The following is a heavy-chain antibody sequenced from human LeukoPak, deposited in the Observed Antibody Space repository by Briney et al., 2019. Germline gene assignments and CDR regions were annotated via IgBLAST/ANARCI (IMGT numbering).Heavy chain of an antibody. D-gene: IGHD3-16*01. Sequence: SETLSLTCAVTGGSISNNWWTWVRQPPGKGLEWIGEISQSARTDYNPSLKSRVTMSIDKSRNQFSLRMSSVTAADTAVYYCAGVRLGNSGFSEYFEHWGPGTLVTVSS. J-gene: IGHJ1*01. CDR3: AGVRLGNSGFSEYFEH. V-gene: IGHV4-4*02. CDR2: ISQSART. CDR1: GGSISNNW.